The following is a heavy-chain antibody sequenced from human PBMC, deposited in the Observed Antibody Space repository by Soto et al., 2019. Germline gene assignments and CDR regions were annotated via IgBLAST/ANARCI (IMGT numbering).Heavy chain of an antibody. CDR3: ARGCRDEPFSSSYMDG. Sequence: SETLSLTCTVSSGPISSSSYFWALIRRPPGKGLEWIGNIYYSGSTYYNPSLKSRVTISVDTSKNQFSLKLSSVTAADTAVYYCARGCRDEPFSSSYMDGWGTDTTVTVAS. D-gene: IGHD2-15*01. J-gene: IGHJ6*03. CDR2: IYYSGST. CDR1: SGPISSSSYF. V-gene: IGHV4-39*01.